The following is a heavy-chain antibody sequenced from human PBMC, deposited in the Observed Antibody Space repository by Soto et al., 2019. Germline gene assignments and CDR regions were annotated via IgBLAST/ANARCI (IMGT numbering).Heavy chain of an antibody. D-gene: IGHD4-4*01. V-gene: IGHV3-23*01. CDR2: ISGSGGST. J-gene: IGHJ6*02. CDR3: AKAPTGFDYYGMDV. Sequence: GGSLRLSCAASGFTFSSYAMSWVRQAPGKGLEWVSAISGSGGSTYYADSVKGRFTISRDNSKNTPYLQMNSLRAEDTAVYYCAKAPTGFDYYGMDVWGQGTTVTVSS. CDR1: GFTFSSYA.